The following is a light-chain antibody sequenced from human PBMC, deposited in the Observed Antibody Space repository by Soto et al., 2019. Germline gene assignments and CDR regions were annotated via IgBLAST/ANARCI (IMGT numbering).Light chain of an antibody. CDR1: SSDVGSYNL. J-gene: IGLJ2*01. Sequence: QSVLTQPASXXXXXXXXXXXXCTGTSSDVGSYNLVSWYQQHPGKAPKLMIYEGSKRPSGVSNRFSGSKSGNTASLTISGLQAEDEADYYCCSYAGSNVVFGGGTKVTVL. CDR2: EGS. V-gene: IGLV2-23*01. CDR3: CSYAGSNVV.